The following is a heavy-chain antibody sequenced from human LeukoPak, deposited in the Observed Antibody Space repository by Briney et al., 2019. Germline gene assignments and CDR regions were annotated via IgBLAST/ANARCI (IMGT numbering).Heavy chain of an antibody. CDR2: MNPNRGNT. CDR3: ARETTDGTSSKFDP. J-gene: IGHJ5*02. CDR1: GYTFTGYH. V-gene: IGHV1-8*02. D-gene: IGHD4-17*01. Sequence: ASVKVSCKASGYTFTGYHIHWVRQAPGQGLEWMGWMNPNRGNTGYAQKFQGRVTMTRNTSISTVYMELSSLRSEDTAVYYCARETTDGTSSKFDPWGQGTLVTVSS.